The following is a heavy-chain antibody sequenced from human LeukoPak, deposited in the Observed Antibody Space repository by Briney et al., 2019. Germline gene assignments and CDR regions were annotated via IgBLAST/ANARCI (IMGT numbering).Heavy chain of an antibody. D-gene: IGHD3-22*01. J-gene: IGHJ4*02. CDR3: ARWEGNGYYFDY. V-gene: IGHV3-7*01. Sequence: QPGGSLRLSCAASGFTFSNYWMSWVRQAPGKGLEWVANIHQDGSEKYYVDSVKGRFTISRDNAKNSLFLQMNSLRAEDTAVYYCARWEGNGYYFDYGGQGTLVTVSS. CDR1: GFTFSNYW. CDR2: IHQDGSEK.